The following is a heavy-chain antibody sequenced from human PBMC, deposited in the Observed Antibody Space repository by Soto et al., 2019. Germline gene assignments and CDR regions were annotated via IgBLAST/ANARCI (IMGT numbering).Heavy chain of an antibody. Sequence: GGSLRLSCAASGFTVSSNYMSWVRQATGKGLEWVSVIYSGGSTYYADSVKGRFTISRDNSKNTLYLQMNSLRAEDTAVYYCARGPSTSFLDYYYYYGMDVWGQGTTVTVSS. CDR3: ARGPSTSFLDYYYYYGMDV. J-gene: IGHJ6*02. CDR1: GFTVSSNY. V-gene: IGHV3-53*01. D-gene: IGHD2-2*01. CDR2: IYSGGST.